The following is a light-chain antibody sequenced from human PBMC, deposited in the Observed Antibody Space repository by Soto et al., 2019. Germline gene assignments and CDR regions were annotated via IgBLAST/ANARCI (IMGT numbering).Light chain of an antibody. V-gene: IGKV1-9*01. CDR1: QGISSY. Sequence: IQLTQSPSSLSASVGDRVTITCRASQGISSYLAWYQQKPGKAPNLLIYAASTLQRGVPSRFSGSGSGTDFTLSINSLQREDFATYYCQQTYSAPPLFGQGTKVEIK. J-gene: IGKJ1*01. CDR3: QQTYSAPPL. CDR2: AAS.